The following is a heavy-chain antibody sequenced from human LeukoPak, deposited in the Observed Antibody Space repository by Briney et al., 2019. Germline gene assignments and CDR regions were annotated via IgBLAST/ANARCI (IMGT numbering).Heavy chain of an antibody. CDR2: ISGSGGST. J-gene: IGHJ4*02. CDR1: GFTFSSYA. D-gene: IGHD3-10*01. Sequence: GGSLRLSCAASGFTFSSYAMSWVRQAPGKGLEWVSAISGSGGSTYYADSVKGRFTISRDNSKNTLYLQMNSLRAEDTAVYYCAKDPTYYYGSGSYSLWGQGTLVTVSS. CDR3: AKDPTYYYGSGSYSL. V-gene: IGHV3-23*01.